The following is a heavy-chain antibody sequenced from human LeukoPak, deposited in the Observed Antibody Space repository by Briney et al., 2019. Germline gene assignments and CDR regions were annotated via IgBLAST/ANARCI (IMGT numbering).Heavy chain of an antibody. CDR2: ISYDGSNK. D-gene: IGHD3-22*01. J-gene: IGHJ4*02. V-gene: IGHV3-30-3*01. CDR1: GFTFSSYA. CDR3: ARGEYYDSSGYAEDAGY. Sequence: GRSLRLSCAASGFTFSSYAMHWVRQAPGKGLEWVAVISYDGSNKYYADSVKGRFTISRDNSKNTLYLQMNSLRAEDTAVYYCARGEYYDSSGYAEDAGYWGQGTLVTVSS.